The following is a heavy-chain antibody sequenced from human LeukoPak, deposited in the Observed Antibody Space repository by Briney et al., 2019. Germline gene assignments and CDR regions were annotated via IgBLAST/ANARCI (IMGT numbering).Heavy chain of an antibody. D-gene: IGHD3-10*01. CDR1: GGSIRSYY. CDR3: ASRSGSFSDALDI. Sequence: SETQSLTRTVSGGSIRSYYWGWIRQPPGKGLEWIGYIHYSESTKYNPSLKSRVTMSVDTSKNQFSLKLSSVTAADTAVYYCASRSGSFSDALDIWGQGTLVTVSS. CDR2: IHYSEST. V-gene: IGHV4-59*08. J-gene: IGHJ3*02.